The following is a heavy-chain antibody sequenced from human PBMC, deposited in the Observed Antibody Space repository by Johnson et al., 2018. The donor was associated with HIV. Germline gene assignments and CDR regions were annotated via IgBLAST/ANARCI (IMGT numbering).Heavy chain of an antibody. CDR2: IYSGGGT. D-gene: IGHD3-22*01. CDR3: ARVIMTVVGGDAFDI. V-gene: IGHV3-NL1*01. CDR1: GFTFSSYG. J-gene: IGHJ3*02. Sequence: QMLLVESGGGVVQPGRSLRLSCAASGFTFSSYGMHWVRQAPGTGLEWVSVIYSGGGTYHADSVKGRFTISRDNAKNSLYLQMNSLRAEDTALYHCARVIMTVVGGDAFDIWGQGTMVTVSS.